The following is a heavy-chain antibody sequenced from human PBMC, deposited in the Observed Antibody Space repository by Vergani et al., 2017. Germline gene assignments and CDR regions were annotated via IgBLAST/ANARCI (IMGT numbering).Heavy chain of an antibody. Sequence: EVQLVESGGGLVQPGGSLRLSCAASGFTFSSYWMHWVRQAPGKGLVWVSRINSDGSSTSYADSVKGRFTISRDNAKNKLYLQRNSLRAEDTAVYYCARGKGIVGATCWVYWGQGTLVTVSS. CDR2: INSDGSST. J-gene: IGHJ4*02. V-gene: IGHV3-74*01. D-gene: IGHD1-26*01. CDR1: GFTFSSYW. CDR3: ARGKGIVGATCWVY.